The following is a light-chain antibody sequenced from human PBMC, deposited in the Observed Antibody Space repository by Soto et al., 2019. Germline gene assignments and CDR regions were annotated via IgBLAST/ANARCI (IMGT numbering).Light chain of an antibody. CDR3: GSHAGNSNLV. CDR1: TSDIGAYNY. Sequence: QSALTQPPSASGSPGQSVTISCTGTTSDIGAYNYVSWYQQRPGKAPKLIIYEVTRRPSGVPDRIFGSKSYTTASLTVSGLQAEDEADYYCGSHAGNSNLVFGGGTKLTVL. J-gene: IGLJ3*02. V-gene: IGLV2-8*01. CDR2: EVT.